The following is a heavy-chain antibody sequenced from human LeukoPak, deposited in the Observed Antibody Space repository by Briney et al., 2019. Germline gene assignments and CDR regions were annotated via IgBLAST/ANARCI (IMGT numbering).Heavy chain of an antibody. D-gene: IGHD3-22*01. V-gene: IGHV3-23*01. CDR3: AKDEAYYYDSSGDYFDY. CDR2: ISGSGGST. CDR1: GFTVSSNY. J-gene: IGHJ4*02. Sequence: GGSLRLSCAASGFTVSSNYMSWVRQAPGKGLEWVSAISGSGGSTYYADSVKGRFTISRDNSKNTLYLQMNSLRAEDTAVYYCAKDEAYYYDSSGDYFDYWGQGTLVTVSS.